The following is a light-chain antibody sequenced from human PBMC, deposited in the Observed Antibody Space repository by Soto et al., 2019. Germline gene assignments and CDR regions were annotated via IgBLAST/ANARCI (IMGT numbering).Light chain of an antibody. CDR3: CSYTGSTVL. J-gene: IGLJ2*01. CDR2: EVS. CDR1: SSDVGSYNL. Sequence: QSALTQPASVSGSPGQSITISCTGTSSDVGSYNLVSWYQQHPGKAPKLMICEVSKRPSGVSNRFSGSKSGNTASLTISGLQAEDEADYYCCSYTGSTVLFGGGTKVTVL. V-gene: IGLV2-23*02.